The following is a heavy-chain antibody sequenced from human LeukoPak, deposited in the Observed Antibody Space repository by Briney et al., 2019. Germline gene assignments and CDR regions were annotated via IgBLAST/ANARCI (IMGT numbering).Heavy chain of an antibody. Sequence: GASVKVSCKASGGTFSSYAISWVRQAPGQGLEWMGGIIPIFGTANYAQKFQGRVTITADKSTSTAYMELSSLRSEDTAVYYCATGSSSSEGALDPWGQGTLVTVSS. CDR3: ATGSSSSEGALDP. D-gene: IGHD6-6*01. V-gene: IGHV1-69*06. CDR1: GGTFSSYA. CDR2: IIPIFGTA. J-gene: IGHJ5*02.